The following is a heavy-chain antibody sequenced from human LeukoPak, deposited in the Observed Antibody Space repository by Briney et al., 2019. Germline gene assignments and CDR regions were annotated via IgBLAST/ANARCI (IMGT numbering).Heavy chain of an antibody. D-gene: IGHD3-9*01. CDR2: ISSSGNSI. CDR3: AKTPNRNYDILTGYFYYFDY. J-gene: IGHJ4*02. V-gene: IGHV3-11*01. Sequence: GGSLRLSCAASGFTFGDYYMSWIRQAPGKGLEWVSYISSSGNSISYADSVKGRFTISRDNAKNSLYLQMNSLRAEDTAVYYCAKTPNRNYDILTGYFYYFDYWGQGTLVTVSS. CDR1: GFTFGDYY.